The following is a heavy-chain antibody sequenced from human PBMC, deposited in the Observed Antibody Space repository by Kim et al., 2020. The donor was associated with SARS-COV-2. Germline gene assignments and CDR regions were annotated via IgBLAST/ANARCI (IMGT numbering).Heavy chain of an antibody. V-gene: IGHV1-18*04. CDR1: GYTFTSYG. J-gene: IGHJ6*02. CDR3: ARDSPPWSRGVIINYLAGYYADGVDV. Sequence: ASVKVSCKASGYTFTSYGISWVRQAPGQGLEWMGWISAYTGNTNYAQKLQGRVTMTTDTSTSTAYMELRTLRSDDTAVYYCARDSPPWSRGVIINYLAGYYADGVDVWGQGTTVTVS. D-gene: IGHD3-10*01. CDR2: ISAYTGNT.